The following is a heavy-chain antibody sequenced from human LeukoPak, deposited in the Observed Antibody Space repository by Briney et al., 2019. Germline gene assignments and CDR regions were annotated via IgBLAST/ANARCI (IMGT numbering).Heavy chain of an antibody. D-gene: IGHD2-2*01. CDR2: IWYDGSNK. V-gene: IGHV3-33*01. CDR1: GFTFSSYG. CDR3: ARSLVISSSTSCYGY. Sequence: GGSLRLSCAASGFTFSSYGMHWVRQAPGKGLEWVAVIWYDGSNKYYADSVKGRFTISRDNSKNTLYLQMNSLRAEDTAVYYCARSLVISSSTSCYGYWGQGTLVTVSS. J-gene: IGHJ4*02.